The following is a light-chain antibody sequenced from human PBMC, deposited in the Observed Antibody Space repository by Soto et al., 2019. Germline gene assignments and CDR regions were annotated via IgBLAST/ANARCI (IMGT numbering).Light chain of an antibody. CDR2: EVN. CDR3: SSYAGSSNV. V-gene: IGLV2-8*01. CDR1: SSDVGGYNY. J-gene: IGLJ1*01. Sequence: QSALTQPPSASGSPGQSVAISCTGTSSDVGGYNYVSWYQQHPGKSPKLMIYEVNKRPSACPDRFSGSKSGNTASLTVSGLQAEDEADYYCSSYAGSSNVFGTGTKVTVL.